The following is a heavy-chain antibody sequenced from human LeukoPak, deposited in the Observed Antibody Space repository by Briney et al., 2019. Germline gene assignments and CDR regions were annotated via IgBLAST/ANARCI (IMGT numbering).Heavy chain of an antibody. CDR1: GGSFSGYY. D-gene: IGHD3-16*01. J-gene: IGHJ6*03. Sequence: SETLSLTCAVYGGSFSGYYWSWVRQPPGKGLEWIGEINHSGSTNYNPSLKSRVTISVDTSKNQFSLKLSSVTAADTAVYYCARGILGIYYYYYMDVWGKGTTVTVSS. CDR3: ARGILGIYYYYYMDV. V-gene: IGHV4-34*01. CDR2: INHSGST.